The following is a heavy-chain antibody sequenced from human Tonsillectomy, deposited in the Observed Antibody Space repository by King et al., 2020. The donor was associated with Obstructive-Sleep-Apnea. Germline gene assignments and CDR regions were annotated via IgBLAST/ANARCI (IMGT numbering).Heavy chain of an antibody. CDR3: ARQSSGRGMGFEY. Sequence: QLQESGPGLVKPSETLSLPCTVSGGSISSSSYYRGWIRQPPGKGLELIGGIYYSGNTYYNPSLKSRVTISVDTSKNQFSLKMSSVTAADPAVYYCARQSSGRGMGFEYWGQGTLVTVSS. J-gene: IGHJ4*02. V-gene: IGHV4-39*01. D-gene: IGHD6-19*01. CDR2: IYYSGNT. CDR1: GGSISSSSYY.